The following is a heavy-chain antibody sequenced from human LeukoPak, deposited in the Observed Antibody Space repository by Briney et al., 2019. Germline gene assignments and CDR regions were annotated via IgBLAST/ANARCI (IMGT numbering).Heavy chain of an antibody. CDR2: ISYDGSNK. CDR3: AKDRRLAAFDY. V-gene: IGHV3-30*04. J-gene: IGHJ4*02. CDR1: GFTFSSYA. Sequence: GGSLRLSCAASGFTFSSYAMHWVRQAPGKGLEWVAVISYDGSNKYYADSVKGRFTISRDNPKNTLYLQMNSLRAEDTAVYYCAKDRRLAAFDYGGQGTLVTVSS. D-gene: IGHD6-25*01.